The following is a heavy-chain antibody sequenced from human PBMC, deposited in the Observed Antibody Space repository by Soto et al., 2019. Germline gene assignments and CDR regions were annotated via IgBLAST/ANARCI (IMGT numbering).Heavy chain of an antibody. Sequence: PSETLSLTCTVPGGSISSYYWSWIRQPPGKGLEWIGYIYYSGSTNYNPSLKSRVTISVDTSKNQFSLKLSSVTAADTAVYYCARTPTFGVVNGWFDPWGQGTLVTVSS. CDR2: IYYSGST. D-gene: IGHD3-3*01. J-gene: IGHJ5*02. V-gene: IGHV4-59*01. CDR1: GGSISSYY. CDR3: ARTPTFGVVNGWFDP.